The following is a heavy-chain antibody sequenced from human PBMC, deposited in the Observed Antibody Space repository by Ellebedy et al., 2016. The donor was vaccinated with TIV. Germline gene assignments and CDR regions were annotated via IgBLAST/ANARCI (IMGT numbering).Heavy chain of an antibody. J-gene: IGHJ4*02. V-gene: IGHV4-31*03. CDR3: ARGTQNYDFWSGPLGNALFDY. CDR1: GGSISSGGYY. D-gene: IGHD3-3*01. CDR2: IYYSGST. Sequence: SETLSLXCTVSGGSISSGGYYWSWIRQHPGKGPEWIGYIYYSGSTYYNPSLKSRVTISADTSKNQFSLKLSTVTAADTAVYYCARGTQNYDFWSGPLGNALFDYWGQGTLVTVSS.